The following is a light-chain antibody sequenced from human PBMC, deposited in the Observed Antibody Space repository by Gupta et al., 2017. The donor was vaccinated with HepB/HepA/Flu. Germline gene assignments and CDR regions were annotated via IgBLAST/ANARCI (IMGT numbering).Light chain of an antibody. Sequence: QSALTQRASVSGSPGQSITISCTGTSSDAAGYNYVYWFQQNPGKAPKLMIYEVTKRPSGVSNRFSGSKSGNTATLTISGPQAEDEADYYCSSDTSSSTLVFGGGTKLTVL. V-gene: IGLV2-14*01. CDR1: SSDAAGYNY. CDR3: SSDTSSSTLV. J-gene: IGLJ3*02. CDR2: EVT.